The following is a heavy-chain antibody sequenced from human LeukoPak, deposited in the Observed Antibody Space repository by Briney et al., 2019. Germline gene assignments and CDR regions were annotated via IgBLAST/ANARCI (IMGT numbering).Heavy chain of an antibody. J-gene: IGHJ3*02. V-gene: IGHV4-31*03. CDR3: ARTEVGATAFDI. Sequence: SQTLSLTCTVSGGSISSGVYYWSWVRQHPGKGLEWIGYIFYSGSTYYNPPLKSRVTISVDTSENQLSLKLRSVTAADTAIYYCARTEVGATAFDIWGQGTMVTVSS. CDR2: IFYSGST. CDR1: GGSISSGVYY. D-gene: IGHD1-26*01.